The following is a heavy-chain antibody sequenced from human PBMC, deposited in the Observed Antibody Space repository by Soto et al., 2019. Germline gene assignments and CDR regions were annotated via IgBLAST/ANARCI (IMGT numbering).Heavy chain of an antibody. CDR1: GFTFSSYA. Sequence: GGSLRLSCAASGFTFSSYAMSWVRQAPGKGLEWVSAISGSGGSTYYADSVKGRFTISRDNSKNTLYLQMNSLRAEDTAVYYCAKDRVGYDILTGYLDYWGQGTLVTVSS. J-gene: IGHJ4*02. D-gene: IGHD3-9*01. V-gene: IGHV3-23*01. CDR3: AKDRVGYDILTGYLDY. CDR2: ISGSGGST.